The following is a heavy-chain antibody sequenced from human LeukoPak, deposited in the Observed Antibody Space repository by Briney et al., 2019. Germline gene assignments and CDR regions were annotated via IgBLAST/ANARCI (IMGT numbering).Heavy chain of an antibody. V-gene: IGHV3-15*01. J-gene: IGHJ5*02. CDR2: IKSKPDGGTT. CDR1: GFTVSDAW. CDR3: VAREA. Sequence: GGSLRFSCAASGFTVSDAWMHWVRQAPGGGLEWVGRIKSKPDGGTTDYAAPVKGRFTISRDESESALYLQMSSLTTDDTAVYYCVAREAWGQGTLVTVSS.